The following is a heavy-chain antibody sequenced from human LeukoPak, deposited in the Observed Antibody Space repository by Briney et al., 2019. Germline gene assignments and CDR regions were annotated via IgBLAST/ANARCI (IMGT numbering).Heavy chain of an antibody. CDR3: ARGDGYRALVVD. CDR1: GGTFSSYA. CDR2: IIPIFGTA. Sequence: SVTVSCKASGGTFSSYAISWVRQAPGQGLEWMGGIIPIFGTANYAQKFQGRVTITADESTSTAYVELSSLRSEDTAVYYCARGDGYRALVVDWGQGTLVTVSS. V-gene: IGHV1-69*01. J-gene: IGHJ4*02. D-gene: IGHD5-24*01.